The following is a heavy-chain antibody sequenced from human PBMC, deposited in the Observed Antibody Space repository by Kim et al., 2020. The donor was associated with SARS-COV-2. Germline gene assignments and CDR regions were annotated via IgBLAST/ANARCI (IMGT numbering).Heavy chain of an antibody. Sequence: GGSLRLSCAASGFTVSSNYMNWVRQAPGKGLEWVSVIYSGGSTYYADSVKGRLTISCDNSNNTLYLQLNSLRAEDTTAYYCSRGQRVRGVYFDYWGQGT. CDR2: IYSGGST. D-gene: IGHD6-6*01. CDR1: GFTVSSNY. J-gene: IGHJ4*02. V-gene: IGHV3-53*01. CDR3: SRGQRVRGVYFDY.